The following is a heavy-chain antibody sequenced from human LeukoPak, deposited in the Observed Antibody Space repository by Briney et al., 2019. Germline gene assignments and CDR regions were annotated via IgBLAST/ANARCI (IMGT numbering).Heavy chain of an antibody. D-gene: IGHD3-9*01. CDR1: GFSLSTSGVH. CDR2: IYWDDDK. V-gene: IGHV2-5*02. J-gene: IGHJ4*02. Sequence: SGPTLVKPTQTLTLTCTFSGFSLSTSGVHVGWIRQPPGKALEWLALIYWDDDKRYSPSLKSRLTITNDTSKKQVVLTITNMDPVDTATYYCARSFSTDWSIDYWGQGTLVTVSS. CDR3: ARSFSTDWSIDY.